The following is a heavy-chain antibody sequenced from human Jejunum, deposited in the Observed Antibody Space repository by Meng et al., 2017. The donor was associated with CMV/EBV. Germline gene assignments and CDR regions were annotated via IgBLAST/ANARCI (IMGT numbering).Heavy chain of an antibody. J-gene: IGHJ4*02. Sequence: QGQLHGSGPGLVKPSETLSRTCTVSDGSISSYYWSWIRQSAGKGLEWIGRIHTSGTTNYNPSLKSRVTLSLDTSKDQFSLKLTSVTAADTAVYYCAREKSSCTSSTCYGVDSWGQGTLVTVSS. V-gene: IGHV4-4*07. CDR3: AREKSSCTSSTCYGVDS. CDR1: DGSISSYY. CDR2: IHTSGTT. D-gene: IGHD2-2*01.